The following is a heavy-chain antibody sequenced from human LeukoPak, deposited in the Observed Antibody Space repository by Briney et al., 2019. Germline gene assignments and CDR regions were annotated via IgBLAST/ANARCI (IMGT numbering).Heavy chain of an antibody. CDR2: VHLDGRT. CDR1: GDSVTSTNW. CDR3: AREGGFYRPLDY. D-gene: IGHD3-3*01. V-gene: IGHV4-4*02. J-gene: IGHJ4*02. Sequence: SETLSLTCDVSGDSVTSTNWWTWVRPPPGKGLEWIGEVHLDGRTSYNPSLKSRLIMSVDLPENHISLKLTSVTAADTAVYYCAREGGFYRPLDYSGQGTLVTVSS.